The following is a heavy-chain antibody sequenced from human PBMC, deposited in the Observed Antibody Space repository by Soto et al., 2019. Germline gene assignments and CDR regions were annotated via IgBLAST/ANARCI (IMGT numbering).Heavy chain of an antibody. Sequence: GASVKVSCKASGGTFSSYAISWVRQAPGQGLEWMGWINPGNGNTKYSQQFQGRVIIDRDTSASTAYMELSSLRPEDTAVYYCARGGYFDSSNYLAYWGLGTLVTVSS. J-gene: IGHJ4*02. CDR1: GGTFSSYA. CDR2: INPGNGNT. V-gene: IGHV1-3*01. D-gene: IGHD3-22*01. CDR3: ARGGYFDSSNYLAY.